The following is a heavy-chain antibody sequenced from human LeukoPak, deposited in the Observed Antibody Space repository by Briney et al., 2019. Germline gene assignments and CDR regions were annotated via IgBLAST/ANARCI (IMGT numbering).Heavy chain of an antibody. D-gene: IGHD1-26*01. V-gene: IGHV3-23*01. CDR3: AKSRGSTLFDS. CDR1: GFTFTSYA. Sequence: GGSLRLSCAASGFTFTSYAMSWVRQAPGKGLEWVSGINGGGDKTYYRDSVKGRITISRDNSKNTLYLQMNSLRAEDTAIYYCAKSRGSTLFDSWGQGTLVTVSS. CDR2: INGGGDKT. J-gene: IGHJ4*02.